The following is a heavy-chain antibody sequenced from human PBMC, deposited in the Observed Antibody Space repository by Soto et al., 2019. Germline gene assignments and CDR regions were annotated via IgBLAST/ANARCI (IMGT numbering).Heavy chain of an antibody. CDR2: IYHSGST. CDR1: GGSISSGGYS. Sequence: QLQLQESGSGLVKPSQTLSLTCAVSGGSISSGGYSWSWIRQPPGKGLEWIGYIYHSGSTYYNPSLKSRVTTAVDRSKNQFSLKRSAVTAADTAVYYCARAGGLGAVAVDYWGQGTLVTVSS. CDR3: ARAGGLGAVAVDY. D-gene: IGHD6-19*01. J-gene: IGHJ4*02. V-gene: IGHV4-30-2*01.